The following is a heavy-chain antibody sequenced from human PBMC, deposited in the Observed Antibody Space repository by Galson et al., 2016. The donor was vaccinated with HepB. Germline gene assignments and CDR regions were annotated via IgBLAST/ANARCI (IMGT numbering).Heavy chain of an antibody. D-gene: IGHD6-13*01. J-gene: IGHJ2*01. CDR2: INPSAGHT. Sequence: SVKVSCKASGYTFTNYNIYWLRQAPGQGLEWMGIINPSAGHTSYTQKFQGRVTMTRDTSTNTAYMELAGLGSDDTAGYFCARDRIPGADWYFDLWGRGTLVIVSS. CDR3: ARDRIPGADWYFDL. V-gene: IGHV1-46*01. CDR1: GYTFTNYN.